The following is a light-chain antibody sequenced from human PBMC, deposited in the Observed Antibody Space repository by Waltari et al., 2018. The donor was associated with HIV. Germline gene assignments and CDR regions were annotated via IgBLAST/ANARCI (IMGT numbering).Light chain of an antibody. V-gene: IGLV2-14*01. CDR1: SSDVVGSNY. Sequence: QSALTQPASVSGSPGQSITISCTGTSSDVVGSNYVSWYQQQPGKSPQLMIYAVSNRPSGVSNRFSGSKSGNTASLTISVLQAEDEADYYCSSYTSSSTLNVFGTGTKVTVL. CDR2: AVS. J-gene: IGLJ1*01. CDR3: SSYTSSSTLNV.